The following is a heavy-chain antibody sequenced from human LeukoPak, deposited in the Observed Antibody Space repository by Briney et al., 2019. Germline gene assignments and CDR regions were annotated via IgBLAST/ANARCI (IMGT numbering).Heavy chain of an antibody. J-gene: IGHJ5*02. D-gene: IGHD6-19*01. CDR1: GFIFSSYA. CDR3: AKASGKWLDRNWFDP. CDR2: ISGSGGTT. Sequence: GGSLRLSCAASGFIFSSYAMSWVRQAPGKGLEWVSGISGSGGTTHYADSVKGRFTISRDNSKNTLYLQINSLRAEDTASYYCAKASGKWLDRNWFDPWGQGTLVTVSS. V-gene: IGHV3-23*01.